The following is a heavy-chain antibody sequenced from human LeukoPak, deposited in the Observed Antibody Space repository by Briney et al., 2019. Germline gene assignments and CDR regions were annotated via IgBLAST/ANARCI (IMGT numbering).Heavy chain of an antibody. V-gene: IGHV3-64*02. D-gene: IGHD2-8*01. CDR3: ARRERNAFDY. Sequence: SGGSLRLSCVTSGFTFTSYALYWVRQAPGRGLEYVSAISSNAASTYYAESVKGRFTISRDTSMSTLYLRMGSLRPEDTAVYYCARRERNAFDYWGEGTMVTVS. J-gene: IGHJ4*02. CDR2: ISSNAAST. CDR1: GFTFTSYA.